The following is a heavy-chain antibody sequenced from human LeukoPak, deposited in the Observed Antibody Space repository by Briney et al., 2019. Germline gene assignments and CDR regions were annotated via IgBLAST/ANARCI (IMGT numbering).Heavy chain of an antibody. CDR1: GYTFTSYG. D-gene: IGHD3-9*01. J-gene: IGHJ6*03. V-gene: IGHV1-18*01. Sequence: ASVKVSYKASGYTFTSYGISWVRQAPGQGLEWMGWISAYNGNTNYAQKLQGRVTMTTDTSTSTAYMELRSLRSDDTAVYYCARDNDILTGYYAPYSYYYYMDVWGKGTTVTVSS. CDR3: ARDNDILTGYYAPYSYYYYMDV. CDR2: ISAYNGNT.